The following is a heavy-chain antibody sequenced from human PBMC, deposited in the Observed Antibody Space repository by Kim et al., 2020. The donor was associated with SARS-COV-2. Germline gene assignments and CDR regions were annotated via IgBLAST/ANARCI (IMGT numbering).Heavy chain of an antibody. CDR3: ARDLTPSTYAFDI. Sequence: SETPSLTCTVSGGSISSGAYYWNWIRQHPGKGLEWIGYIYRSGSTYYNPSLKSRVSISVDTSKNQFSLTLSSVTAADTAVYYCARDLTPSTYAFDIWGQGTMVTVSS. V-gene: IGHV4-31*03. CDR1: GGSISSGAYY. CDR2: IYRSGST. J-gene: IGHJ3*02.